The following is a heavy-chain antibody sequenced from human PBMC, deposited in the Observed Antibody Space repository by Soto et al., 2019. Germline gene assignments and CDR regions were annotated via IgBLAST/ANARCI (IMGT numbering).Heavy chain of an antibody. CDR2: ISGSGGST. Sequence: PGGSLRLSCAASGFTFSSYAMSWVRQAPGKGLEWVSAISGSGGSTYYADSVKGRFTISRDNSKNTLYLQVNSLRAEDTAVYYCAKEDYDILTGYLGHYYYGMDVWGQGTTVTVSS. J-gene: IGHJ6*02. D-gene: IGHD3-9*01. V-gene: IGHV3-23*01. CDR1: GFTFSSYA. CDR3: AKEDYDILTGYLGHYYYGMDV.